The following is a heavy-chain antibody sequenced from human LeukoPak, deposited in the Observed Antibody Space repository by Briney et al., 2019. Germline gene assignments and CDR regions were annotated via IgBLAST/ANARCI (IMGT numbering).Heavy chain of an antibody. J-gene: IGHJ4*02. D-gene: IGHD3-10*01. V-gene: IGHV4-4*07. CDR2: IYSSGST. CDR3: AREHMVRGVINR. CDR1: GGSISNYY. Sequence: SETLSLTCTASGGSISNYYWSWIRQPAGKRLEWLGRIYSSGSTNYNPSLESRVTVSVDTSKNQFSLKLSSVTAADTAVYYCAREHMVRGVINRWGQGALVTVSS.